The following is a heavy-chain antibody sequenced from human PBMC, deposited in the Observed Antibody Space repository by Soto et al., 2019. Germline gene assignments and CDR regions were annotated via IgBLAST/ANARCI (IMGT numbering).Heavy chain of an antibody. V-gene: IGHV3-72*01. CDR1: GFTFSDHY. D-gene: IGHD5-12*01. Sequence: EVQLVESGGGLVQPGGSLRLSCAASGFTFSDHYMDWVRQAPGKGLEWVGRTRNKANSYTTEYAASVKGRFTISRDDSKNSLYLRMNSLKTEDTAVYYCARGISGYAFDYWGQGTLVTVSS. CDR3: ARGISGYAFDY. J-gene: IGHJ4*02. CDR2: TRNKANSYTT.